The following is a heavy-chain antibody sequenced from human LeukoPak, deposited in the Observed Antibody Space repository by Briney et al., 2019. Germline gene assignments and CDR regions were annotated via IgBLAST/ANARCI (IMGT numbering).Heavy chain of an antibody. V-gene: IGHV4-34*01. CDR2: INHSGST. D-gene: IGHD3-22*01. J-gene: IGHJ4*02. Sequence: SETLSLTCAGDGGSFSGYYWSWIRQPPGKGLEWIGEINHSGSTNYNPSLKSRVTISIDTSKNQFSLKLSSVTAADTAVYYCARGGFYDSSGYYYNASDYWGQGTLVTVSS. CDR3: ARGGFYDSSGYYYNASDY. CDR1: GGSFSGYY.